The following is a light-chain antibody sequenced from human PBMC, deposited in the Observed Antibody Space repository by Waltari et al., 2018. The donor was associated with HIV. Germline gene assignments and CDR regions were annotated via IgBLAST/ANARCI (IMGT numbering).Light chain of an antibody. CDR2: DAN. Sequence: QTVLTQPASVSGSLGQSITISCIRADSHIGSYNYVSWYQHHPDKAPNLIIYDANSRPSGISFRVSGFQSGNTASLTISGLQTEDEADYYCSSYISGSTLVFGGGTKVTVL. CDR1: DSHIGSYNY. V-gene: IGLV2-14*01. J-gene: IGLJ3*02. CDR3: SSYISGSTLV.